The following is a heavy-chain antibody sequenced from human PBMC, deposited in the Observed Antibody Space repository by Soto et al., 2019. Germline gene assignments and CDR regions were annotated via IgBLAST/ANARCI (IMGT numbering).Heavy chain of an antibody. J-gene: IGHJ3*02. D-gene: IGHD6-13*01. CDR2: ISYDGSNK. V-gene: IGHV3-30*18. CDR1: GFTFSIYG. CDR3: AKFGIADVFDI. Sequence: QVQLVESGGGVVQPGRSLRLSCAASGFTFSIYGMNWVRQAPGKGLEWVAVISYDGSNKYYGDSVKGRFTISRDNSKNSLHLQMNSLRAEDTAVYYCAKFGIADVFDIWGQGTRVTVSP.